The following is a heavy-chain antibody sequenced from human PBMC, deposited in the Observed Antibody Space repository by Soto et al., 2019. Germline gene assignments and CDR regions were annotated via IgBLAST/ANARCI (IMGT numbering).Heavy chain of an antibody. CDR1: GYTFTSYG. CDR3: ARDGPSLLLWFGDPVDY. Sequence: QVQLVQSGAEVKKPGASVKVSCKASGYTFTSYGISWVRQAPGQGLEWMGWISAYNGNTNYAQKLQGRVTMTTDTAXSXAYMALRSLRSDDTAVYYCARDGPSLLLWFGDPVDYWGQGTLVTVSS. J-gene: IGHJ4*02. V-gene: IGHV1-18*01. D-gene: IGHD3-10*01. CDR2: ISAYNGNT.